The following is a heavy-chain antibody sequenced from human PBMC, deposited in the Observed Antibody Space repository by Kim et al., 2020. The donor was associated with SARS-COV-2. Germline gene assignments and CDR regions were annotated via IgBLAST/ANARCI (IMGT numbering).Heavy chain of an antibody. V-gene: IGHV3-7*01. Sequence: GTDKHYVDSVKRRFTITSYNAKNSLYLQMNSLRAEDTAVYYCARWTSTSYYWGQGTLVTVSS. CDR2: GTDK. CDR3: ARWTSTSYY. D-gene: IGHD2-2*01. J-gene: IGHJ4*02.